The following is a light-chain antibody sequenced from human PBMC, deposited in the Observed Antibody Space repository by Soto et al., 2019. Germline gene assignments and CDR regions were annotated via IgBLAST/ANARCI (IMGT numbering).Light chain of an antibody. CDR2: RNN. CDR3: AAWDDSLTKV. Sequence: QSVLTQPPSASGTPGQSVTISCSGTTSNIGSNYVYWYQQIPGTAPKLVIYRNNQRPSGVPDRFSGSKSGTSASLAISGLRSEDEAESYCAAWDDSLTKVFGTGTKVTVL. J-gene: IGLJ1*01. V-gene: IGLV1-47*01. CDR1: TSNIGSNY.